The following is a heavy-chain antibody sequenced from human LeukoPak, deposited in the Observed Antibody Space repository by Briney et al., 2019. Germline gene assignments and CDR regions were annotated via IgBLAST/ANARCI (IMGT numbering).Heavy chain of an antibody. D-gene: IGHD5-12*01. Sequence: SETLSLTCTVSGGSISSSSYYWGWIHQPPGKGLEWIGSIYYSGSTYYNPSLKSRVTISVDTSKNQFSLKLSSVTAADAAVYYCARHDTRRGYSGYGTNWFDPWGQGTLVTVSS. V-gene: IGHV4-39*01. CDR2: IYYSGST. CDR3: ARHDTRRGYSGYGTNWFDP. CDR1: GGSISSSSYY. J-gene: IGHJ5*02.